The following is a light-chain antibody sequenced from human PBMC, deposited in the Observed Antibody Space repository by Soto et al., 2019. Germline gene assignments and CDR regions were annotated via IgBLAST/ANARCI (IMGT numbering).Light chain of an antibody. CDR1: SSDVGSYNR. CDR2: EVS. V-gene: IGLV2-18*02. Sequence: QSVLTQPPSVSGSPGQSVTISCTGTSSDVGSYNRVSWYQQPPGTAPKLMIYEVSNRPSGVPDRFSGSKSGNTASLTISGLQAEDEADYYCSSYTSSSTLVFDGGTQLTVL. J-gene: IGLJ2*01. CDR3: SSYTSSSTLV.